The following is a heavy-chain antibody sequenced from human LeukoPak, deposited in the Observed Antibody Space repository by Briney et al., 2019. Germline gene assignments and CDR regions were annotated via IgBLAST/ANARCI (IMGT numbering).Heavy chain of an antibody. J-gene: IGHJ6*02. Sequence: GGSLSLSCAASGFTFSSYAMHWVRQAPGKGLEWVAVISYDGSNKYYADSVKGRFTISRDNSKNTLYLQMNSLRAEDTAVYYCASYYYYYGMDVWGQGTTVTVSS. CDR1: GFTFSSYA. CDR2: ISYDGSNK. V-gene: IGHV3-30*04. CDR3: ASYYYYYGMDV.